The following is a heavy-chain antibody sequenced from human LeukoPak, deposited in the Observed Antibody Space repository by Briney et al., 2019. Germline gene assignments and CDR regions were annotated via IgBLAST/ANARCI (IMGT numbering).Heavy chain of an antibody. CDR1: GGSISGYY. CDR3: ARAQRPTRRTHLGFYYYMDV. CDR2: IYYSGTT. D-gene: IGHD2-2*01. J-gene: IGHJ6*03. V-gene: IGHV4-59*08. Sequence: SETLSLTCSVSGGSISGYYWSWIRQPPGKGLEWIGYIYYSGTTIYNPSLKSRLTISLDTSKNQFSLNLSSVTAADTAVYYCARAQRPTRRTHLGFYYYMDVWGKGTPVTVSS.